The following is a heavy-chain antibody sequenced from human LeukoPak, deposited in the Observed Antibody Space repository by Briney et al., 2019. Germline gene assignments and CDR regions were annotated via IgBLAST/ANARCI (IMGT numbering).Heavy chain of an antibody. V-gene: IGHV4-39*07. CDR2: IYYSGST. CDR3: ARRISEYYYDSSGSFDY. CDR1: GGSISSSSYY. D-gene: IGHD3-22*01. Sequence: SETLSLACTVSGGSISSSSYYWGWIRQPPGKGLEWIGSIYYSGSTYYNPSLKSRVTISVDTSKNQFSLKLSSVTAADTAVYYCARRISEYYYDSSGSFDYWGQGTLVTVSS. J-gene: IGHJ4*02.